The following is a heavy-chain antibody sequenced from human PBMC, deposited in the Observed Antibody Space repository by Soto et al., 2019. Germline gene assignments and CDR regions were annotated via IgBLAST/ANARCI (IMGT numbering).Heavy chain of an antibody. V-gene: IGHV4-39*01. CDR2: IYYSGST. CDR3: ARLIDYYDILTGYYRTYYFDY. D-gene: IGHD3-9*01. CDR1: GGSISSSSYY. J-gene: IGHJ4*02. Sequence: PSETLSLTCTVSGGSISSSSYYWGWIRQPPGKGLEWIGSIYYSGSTYYNPSLKSRVTISVDTSKNQFSLKLSSVTAADTAVYYCARLIDYYDILTGYYRTYYFDYWGQGTLVTV.